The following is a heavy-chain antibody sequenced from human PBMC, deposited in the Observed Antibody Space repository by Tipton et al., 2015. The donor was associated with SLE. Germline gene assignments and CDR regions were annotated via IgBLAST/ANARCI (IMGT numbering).Heavy chain of an antibody. V-gene: IGHV4-59*12. J-gene: IGHJ4*02. Sequence: TLSLTCIVSGGSISSYYWSWIRQPPGKGLEWIGYISYSGSTNYNSSLKSRLTISVDTSKNQFSLNLSSVTAADTAVYYCARDEYRYDTTGYHLLGHFDFWGQGTLVTVSS. CDR1: GGSISSYY. CDR3: ARDEYRYDTTGYHLLGHFDF. CDR2: ISYSGST. D-gene: IGHD3-22*01.